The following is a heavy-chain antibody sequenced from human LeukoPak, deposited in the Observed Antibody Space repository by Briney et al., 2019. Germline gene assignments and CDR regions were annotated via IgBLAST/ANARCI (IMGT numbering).Heavy chain of an antibody. V-gene: IGHV4-34*01. D-gene: IGHD3-10*01. J-gene: IGHJ6*02. Sequence: SETLSLTCAVYGGSFSDYFWSWIRQPPGKGLEWIGEINHSGSTNYNPSLKSRVTISVDTSKNQFSLKLSSVTAADTAVYYCAATSGSGPYGMDVWGQGTTVTVSS. CDR3: AATSGSGPYGMDV. CDR1: GGSFSDYF. CDR2: INHSGST.